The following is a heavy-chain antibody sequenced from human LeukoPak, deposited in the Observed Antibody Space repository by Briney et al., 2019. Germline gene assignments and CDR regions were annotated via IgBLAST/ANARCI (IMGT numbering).Heavy chain of an antibody. Sequence: SQTLSLTCTVSGGSISRGGSYWSWIRQHPGKGLEWIGYIYYSGSTYYNPSLKSRVTISVDTSKNQFSLKLSSVTAADTAVYYCARDRWNTAMRYYFDYWGQGTLVTVSS. CDR1: GGSISRGGSY. CDR3: ARDRWNTAMRYYFDY. D-gene: IGHD5-18*01. CDR2: IYYSGST. J-gene: IGHJ4*02. V-gene: IGHV4-31*03.